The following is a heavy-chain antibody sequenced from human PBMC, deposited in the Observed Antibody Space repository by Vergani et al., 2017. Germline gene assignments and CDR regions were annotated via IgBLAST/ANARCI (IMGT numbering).Heavy chain of an antibody. CDR3: ARREETMFGVVTTAFVV. CDR2: ISSSSSYI. Sequence: EVRLVESGGGLVKPGGSLRLSCAASGFPFSSYSMNWVRQAPGKGLEWVSSISSSSSYIYYADSVKGRFTIARDNAKNSLYRQMNSLRAADTAVYYCARREETMFGVVTTAFVVWSQGTMVTVSS. D-gene: IGHD3-3*01. J-gene: IGHJ3*01. V-gene: IGHV3-21*01. CDR1: GFPFSSYS.